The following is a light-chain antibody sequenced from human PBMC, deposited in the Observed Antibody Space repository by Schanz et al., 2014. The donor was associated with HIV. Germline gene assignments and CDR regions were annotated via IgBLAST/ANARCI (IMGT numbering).Light chain of an antibody. V-gene: IGKV1-27*01. CDR3: QQFNSY. Sequence: DIQMTQSPSSLSASVGDRITITCRASQGIGNSLAWYQQRPGKVPRLLIYAASTLQSGVPSRFSGSGSGTDFTLTISSLQPDDFATYYCQQFNSYFGQGTNVEIK. CDR2: AAS. J-gene: IGKJ2*01. CDR1: QGIGNS.